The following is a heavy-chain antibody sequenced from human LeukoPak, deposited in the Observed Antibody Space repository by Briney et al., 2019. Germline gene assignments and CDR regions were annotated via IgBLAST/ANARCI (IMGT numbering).Heavy chain of an antibody. CDR3: ARHGIAVAGSIDY. Sequence: SETLSLTCTVSGGSISSSSYYWGWIRQPPGQGLEWIGSIYYSGSTYYNPSLKSRVTISVDTSKNQFSLKLSSVTAADTAVYYCARHGIAVAGSIDYWGQGTLVTVSS. V-gene: IGHV4-39*01. J-gene: IGHJ4*02. CDR2: IYYSGST. D-gene: IGHD6-19*01. CDR1: GGSISSSSYY.